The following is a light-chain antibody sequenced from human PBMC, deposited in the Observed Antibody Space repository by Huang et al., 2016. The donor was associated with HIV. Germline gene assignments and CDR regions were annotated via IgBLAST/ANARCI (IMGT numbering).Light chain of an antibody. CDR1: QSLSSQ. CDR3: QQYNDWPRT. Sequence: EIVMTQSPATLSVSPGERVTLSCRASQSLSSQLAWYQQKRGQAPRLLIYGVSTRASVIPASFSGSGSGTDFTLTINSLQSEDFATYYCQQYNDWPRTFGRGTEVEIK. V-gene: IGKV3-15*01. J-gene: IGKJ1*01. CDR2: GVS.